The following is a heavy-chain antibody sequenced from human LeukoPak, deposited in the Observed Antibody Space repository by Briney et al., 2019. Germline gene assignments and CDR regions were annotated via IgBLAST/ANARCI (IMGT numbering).Heavy chain of an antibody. CDR3: AREMATGNDAFDI. Sequence: SETLSLTCSVSGDSISTSSSYWGWIRQPPGKGLEWIGSIYYSGSTYYNPSLKSRVTISVDTSKNQFSLKLSSVTAADTAVYYCAREMATGNDAFDIWGQGTMVTVSS. V-gene: IGHV4-39*07. CDR2: IYYSGST. D-gene: IGHD5-24*01. J-gene: IGHJ3*02. CDR1: GDSISTSSSY.